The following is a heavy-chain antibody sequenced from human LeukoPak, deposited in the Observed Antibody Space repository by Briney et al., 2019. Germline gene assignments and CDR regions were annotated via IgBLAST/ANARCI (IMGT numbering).Heavy chain of an antibody. Sequence: PSETLSLTCTVSGGSISSYYWSWIRQPPGEGLEWIGYIYYSGSTNYNPSLKSRVTISVDTSKNQFSLKLSSVTAADTAVYYCARARKVTTSAYFWFDPWGQGTLVTVSS. V-gene: IGHV4-59*01. CDR2: IYYSGST. CDR3: ARARKVTTSAYFWFDP. CDR1: GGSISSYY. D-gene: IGHD4-17*01. J-gene: IGHJ5*02.